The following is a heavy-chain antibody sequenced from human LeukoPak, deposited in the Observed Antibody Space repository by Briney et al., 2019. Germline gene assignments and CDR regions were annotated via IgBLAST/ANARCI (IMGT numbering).Heavy chain of an antibody. CDR2: INTDGTVT. CDR3: ATKQWLAPPPDS. Sequence: GGSLRLSCAASGFTFSQYWMLWVRHAPGKGLESVSRINTDGTVTPYADSVKGRFTVYRDNADNTMFLQMNSVRDEDTAVYYCATKQWLAPPPDSWGQGTPVTVSS. J-gene: IGHJ4*02. V-gene: IGHV3-74*01. CDR1: GFTFSQYW. D-gene: IGHD6-19*01.